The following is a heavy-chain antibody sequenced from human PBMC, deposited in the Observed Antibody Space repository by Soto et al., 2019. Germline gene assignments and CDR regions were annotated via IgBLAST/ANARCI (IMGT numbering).Heavy chain of an antibody. CDR1: GASMSSSTW. J-gene: IGHJ4*02. CDR2: IYHSGTT. CDR3: AIPGPGDFHY. V-gene: IGHV4-4*02. Sequence: QVQLQESGPGLVKPSGTLSLTCAVSGASMSSSTWWSWVRQSPGKGLEWIGEIYHSGTTNYNPSLKSRVTISVDKSKQEFSLKLSSVTAADTAVYYCAIPGPGDFHYWGQGTLVTVSS.